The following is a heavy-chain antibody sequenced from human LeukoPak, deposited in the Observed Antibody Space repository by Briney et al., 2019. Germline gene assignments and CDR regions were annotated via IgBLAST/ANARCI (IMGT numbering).Heavy chain of an antibody. CDR1: GFTFSDYY. V-gene: IGHV3-11*04. J-gene: IGHJ4*02. CDR2: ISSSGSTI. CDR3: ARPVSGSSGWYYNY. Sequence: GGSLRLSCAASGFTFSDYYMSWVRQAPGKGLEWVSYISSSGSTIYYADSVKGRFTTSRDNAKNSLYLQMNSLRAEDTAVYYCARPVSGSSGWYYNYWGQGTLVTVSS. D-gene: IGHD6-19*01.